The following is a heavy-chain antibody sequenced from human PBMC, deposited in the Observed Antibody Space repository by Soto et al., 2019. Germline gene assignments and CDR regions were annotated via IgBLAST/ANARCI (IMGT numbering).Heavy chain of an antibody. CDR1: GFTFSSYW. Sequence: GGSLRLSCAASGFTFSSYWMSWVRQAPGKGLEWVANIKQDGSEKYYVDSVKGRFTISRDNAKNSLYLQMNSLRAEDTAVYYCARDGTPRGYCSGGSCYSNQGATFDIWGQGTMVTVSS. J-gene: IGHJ3*02. CDR2: IKQDGSEK. V-gene: IGHV3-7*05. D-gene: IGHD2-15*01. CDR3: ARDGTPRGYCSGGSCYSNQGATFDI.